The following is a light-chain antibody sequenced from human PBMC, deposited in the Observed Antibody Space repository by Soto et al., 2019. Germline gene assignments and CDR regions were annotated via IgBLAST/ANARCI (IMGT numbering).Light chain of an antibody. CDR1: SSNIGSNT. CDR2: SNN. V-gene: IGLV1-44*01. J-gene: IGLJ2*01. CDR3: AACDDSLNGVV. Sequence: QSVLTQPPSASGTPGQRVTISCSGSSSNIGSNTVNWYQQLPGTAPKLLIYSNNQLPSGVPDRFSGSKSGTSASLAIRGRQSEDEADYYCAACDDSLNGVVFGGGTQVTVL.